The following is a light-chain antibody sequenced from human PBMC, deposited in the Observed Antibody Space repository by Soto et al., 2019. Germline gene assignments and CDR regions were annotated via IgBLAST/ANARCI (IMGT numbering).Light chain of an antibody. Sequence: EIVLTQSPATLSLSPGERVTLSCRASQSITTFLAWHQQKPGQAPRLLIYDASNRATGIPARFSGSGSGTDFTLTISSLEPEDSAIYYCQQYDHWPRTFGQGTKVEIK. CDR1: QSITTF. V-gene: IGKV3-11*01. CDR3: QQYDHWPRT. CDR2: DAS. J-gene: IGKJ1*01.